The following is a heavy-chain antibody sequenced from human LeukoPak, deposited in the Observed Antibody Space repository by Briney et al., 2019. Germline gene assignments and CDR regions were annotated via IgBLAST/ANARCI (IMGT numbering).Heavy chain of an antibody. V-gene: IGHV4-59*01. J-gene: IGHJ6*02. D-gene: IGHD5-18*01. CDR1: GGSISSYY. CDR2: IYYSGST. CDR3: ASSNVDTAMVMSYYYYGMDV. Sequence: SETLSLTCTVSGGSISSYYWSWIRQPPGKGLEWVGYIYYSGSTNYNPSLKSRVTISVDTSKNQFSLKLSSVTAADTAVYYCASSNVDTAMVMSYYYYGMDVWGQGTTVTVSS.